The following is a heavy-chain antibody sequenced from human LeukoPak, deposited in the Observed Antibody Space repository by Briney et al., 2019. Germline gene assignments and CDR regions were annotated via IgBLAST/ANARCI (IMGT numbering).Heavy chain of an antibody. CDR3: ARPQSSGEIDY. D-gene: IGHD6-19*01. J-gene: IGHJ4*02. Sequence: PSETLSLTCTVSGGSISSSSYYWGWIRQPPGKGLEWIGSIYYSGSTYYNPSLKSRVTISVDTSKNQFSLKLSSVTAADTAVYYCARPQSSGEIDYWGQGTLVTVSS. CDR2: IYYSGST. CDR1: GGSISSSSYY. V-gene: IGHV4-39*01.